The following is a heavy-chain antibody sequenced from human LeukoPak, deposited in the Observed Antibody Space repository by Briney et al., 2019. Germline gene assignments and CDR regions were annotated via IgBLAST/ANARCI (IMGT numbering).Heavy chain of an antibody. CDR2: ISSSSSYI. J-gene: IGHJ4*02. D-gene: IGHD5-12*01. CDR1: GFTFSSYS. V-gene: IGHV3-21*01. Sequence: GGSLRLTCAASGFTFSSYSMNWVRQAPGKGLEWVSSISSSSSYIYYAGSVKGRFTISRDNAKNSLYLQMNSLRTEDTAVYYCARLATNGGYGYWGQGTLVTVSS. CDR3: ARLATNGGYGY.